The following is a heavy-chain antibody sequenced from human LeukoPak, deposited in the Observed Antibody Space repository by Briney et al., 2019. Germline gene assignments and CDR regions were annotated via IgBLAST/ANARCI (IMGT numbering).Heavy chain of an antibody. J-gene: IGHJ4*02. CDR1: GFTFSSYE. Sequence: GGSLRLSCAASGFTFSSYEMNWVRQTPGKGLEWVSAISDSVGSTYYADFVKGRFTISRDNSKNTLYLQMNSLRAEDTAVYYCAKDSPILTYWGQGTLVTVSS. CDR3: AKDSPILTY. CDR2: ISDSVGST. V-gene: IGHV3-23*01. D-gene: IGHD3-9*01.